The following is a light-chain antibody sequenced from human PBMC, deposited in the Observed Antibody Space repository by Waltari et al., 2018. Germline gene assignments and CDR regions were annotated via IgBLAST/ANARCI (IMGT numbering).Light chain of an antibody. CDR2: EGS. Sequence: QSALTQPASVSGSPGQSITISCTGTTHDVGRYNYVSWYQNLPGKAPKLIIFEGSHRPSGVSIRFSGSKSGSTASLTSSGLRADDAGDYYCHSFTDSNTFNCVFGPGTTVIVL. V-gene: IGLV2-14*01. CDR3: HSFTDSNTFNCV. J-gene: IGLJ1*01. CDR1: THDVGRYNY.